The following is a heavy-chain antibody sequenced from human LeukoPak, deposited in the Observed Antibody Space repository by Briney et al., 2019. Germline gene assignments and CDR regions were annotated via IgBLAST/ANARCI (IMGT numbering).Heavy chain of an antibody. CDR1: GYTFSSYG. D-gene: IGHD2-15*01. J-gene: IGHJ4*02. CDR2: ISVYNGDT. Sequence: GASVKVSCKASGYTFSSYGIRWVRQAPGQGLEWMGWISVYNGDTNYAQKVQGRVTMTTDTSTSTAYMDLRSLRSDDTAVYYCARVGGYYFAPDYWGQGTLVTVSS. CDR3: ARVGGYYFAPDY. V-gene: IGHV1-18*01.